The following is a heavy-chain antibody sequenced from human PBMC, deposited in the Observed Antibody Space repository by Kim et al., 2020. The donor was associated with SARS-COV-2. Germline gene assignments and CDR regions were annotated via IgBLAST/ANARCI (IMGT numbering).Heavy chain of an antibody. V-gene: IGHV3-7*03. J-gene: IGHJ4*02. CDR2: IKQDGSEK. Sequence: GGSLRLSCAASGFTFSSYWMSWVRQAPGKGLEWVANIKQDGSEKYYVDSVKGRFTISRDNAKNSLYLQMNSLRAEDTAVYYCATAPLPQPIPFYDILTGYYKKYGVNDYWGQGTLVTVSS. CDR3: ATAPLPQPIPFYDILTGYYKKYGVNDY. CDR1: GFTFSSYW. D-gene: IGHD3-9*01.